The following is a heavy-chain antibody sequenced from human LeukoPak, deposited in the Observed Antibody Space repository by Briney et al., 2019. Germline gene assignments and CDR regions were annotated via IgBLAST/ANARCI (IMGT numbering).Heavy chain of an antibody. J-gene: IGHJ3*02. D-gene: IGHD3-22*01. CDR3: ARDSGRYYYDSSGYGGYALDI. CDR1: GGSISSYY. V-gene: IGHV4-4*07. Sequence: KPSETLSLTCTVSGGSISSYYWSWIRQPAGKGLEWIGRIYTSGSTNYNPSLKSRVTMSVDTSKNQFSLKLSSVTAADTAVYYCARDSGRYYYDSSGYGGYALDIWGQGTMVTVSS. CDR2: IYTSGST.